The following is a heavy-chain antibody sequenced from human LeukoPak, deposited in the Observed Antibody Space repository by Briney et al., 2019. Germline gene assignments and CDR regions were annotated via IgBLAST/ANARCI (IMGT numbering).Heavy chain of an antibody. D-gene: IGHD4-17*01. Sequence: GGSLRLSCAASGFTFSSYAMSWVRQAPGKGLEWVSAISGSGGSTYYADSVKGRFTISRDNSKNTLYLQMNSLRAEDTAVYYCASMDYGDYNYFDYWGQGTLVTVSS. J-gene: IGHJ4*02. CDR2: ISGSGGST. V-gene: IGHV3-23*01. CDR1: GFTFSSYA. CDR3: ASMDYGDYNYFDY.